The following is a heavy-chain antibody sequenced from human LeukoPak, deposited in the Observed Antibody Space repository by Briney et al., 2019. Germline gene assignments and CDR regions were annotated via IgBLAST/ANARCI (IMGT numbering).Heavy chain of an antibody. CDR3: ARALTNYDFWSGYSRWFDP. CDR1: GGSFSGYY. CDR2: MSHTGAT. D-gene: IGHD3-3*01. J-gene: IGHJ5*02. V-gene: IGHV4-34*01. Sequence: PSETLSLTCAVFGGSFSGYYWSWIRQSPEKGLEWIGEMSHTGATNYNPSLKSRVTISVDTSKNQFSLKLSSVTAADTAVYYCARALTNYDFWSGYSRWFDPWGQGTLVTVSS.